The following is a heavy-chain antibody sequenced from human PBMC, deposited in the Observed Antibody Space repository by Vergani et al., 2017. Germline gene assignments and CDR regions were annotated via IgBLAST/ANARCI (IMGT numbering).Heavy chain of an antibody. Sequence: QVQLVQSGAEVKKPGASVKVSCKASGYTFTSYYMHWVRQAPGQGLEWMGIINPSGGSTSYAQKFQGRVTITADESTSTAYMELSSLRSEDTAVYYCARGGGDIVVVPAAAPHYYYYYMDVWGKGTTVTVSS. CDR3: ARGGGDIVVVPAAAPHYYYYYMDV. CDR1: GYTFTSYY. V-gene: IGHV1-46*01. D-gene: IGHD2-2*01. CDR2: INPSGGST. J-gene: IGHJ6*03.